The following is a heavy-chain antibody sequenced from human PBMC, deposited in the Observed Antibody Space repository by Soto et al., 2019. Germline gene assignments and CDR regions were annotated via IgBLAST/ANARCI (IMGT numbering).Heavy chain of an antibody. Sequence: LRPACPAPAFNFNIHALHWIRQAPGDGLEWVAVMSPGGNSQYYADSVKGRFTISRDTSKSTLYLQMTSLRPEDTAVYYCASGAAFYYDTSRYWGQGTLVTVSS. D-gene: IGHD3-22*01. CDR3: ASGAAFYYDTSRY. V-gene: IGHV3-30-3*01. CDR1: AFNFNIHA. J-gene: IGHJ4*02. CDR2: MSPGGNSQ.